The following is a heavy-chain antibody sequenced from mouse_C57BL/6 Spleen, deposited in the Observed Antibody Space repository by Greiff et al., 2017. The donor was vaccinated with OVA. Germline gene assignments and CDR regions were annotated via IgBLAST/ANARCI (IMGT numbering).Heavy chain of an antibody. J-gene: IGHJ1*03. CDR2: MSSGSSTI. D-gene: IGHD1-1*01. CDR1: GFPLGAMG. Sequence: EVKLVESGGGLVKPGGSRKSPGAAPGFPLGAMGRHGVGQAPEKGLEWVAYMSSGSSTIYYADTVKGRFTISRDNAKNTLFLQMTSLRSEDTAMYYCARHGSSHWYFDVWGTGTTVTVSS. V-gene: IGHV5-17*01. CDR3: ARHGSSHWYFDV.